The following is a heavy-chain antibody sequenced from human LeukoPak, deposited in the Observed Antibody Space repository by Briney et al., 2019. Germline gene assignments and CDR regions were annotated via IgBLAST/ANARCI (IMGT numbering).Heavy chain of an antibody. D-gene: IGHD2-21*01. CDR2: INHSGST. J-gene: IGHJ5*02. CDR1: GGSFSGYY. V-gene: IGHV4-34*01. Sequence: SETLSLTCAVYGGSFSGYYWSWIRQPPGKGLEWIGEINHSGSTNYNPSLKSQVTISVDTSKNQFSLKLGSVTAADTAVYYCARGHIFDPWGQGTLVTVSS. CDR3: ARGHIFDP.